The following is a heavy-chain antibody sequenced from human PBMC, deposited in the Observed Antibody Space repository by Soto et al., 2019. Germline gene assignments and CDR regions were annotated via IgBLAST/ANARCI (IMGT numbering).Heavy chain of an antibody. J-gene: IGHJ4*02. CDR1: GFTFSSYS. Sequence: GGSLRLSCVASGFTFSSYSMVWVRQAPGKGLEWISYIFATSTTIYYADSVKGRFTISRDNAKNSLYLQMNSLRVDDTAVYYCARTNGASSNYSDYWGQGTLVTVSS. CDR3: ARTNGASSNYSDY. D-gene: IGHD2-8*01. CDR2: IFATSTTI. V-gene: IGHV3-48*04.